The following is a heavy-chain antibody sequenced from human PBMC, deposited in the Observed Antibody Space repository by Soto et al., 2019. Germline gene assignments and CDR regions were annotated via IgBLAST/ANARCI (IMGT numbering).Heavy chain of an antibody. CDR2: VWFNGRNE. Sequence: QVRLVESGGGVVQPENSLRLSCAASGFTFSSYGMHWVRQAPGKGLEWVAIVWFNGRNEFYADSVEGRFTISRDNSKNTLYLKMNSLRAEDTAMYYCARALGGCSDGGCYSFAYWGQGALVTVSS. CDR3: ARALGGCSDGGCYSFAY. J-gene: IGHJ4*02. V-gene: IGHV3-33*01. CDR1: GFTFSSYG. D-gene: IGHD2-15*01.